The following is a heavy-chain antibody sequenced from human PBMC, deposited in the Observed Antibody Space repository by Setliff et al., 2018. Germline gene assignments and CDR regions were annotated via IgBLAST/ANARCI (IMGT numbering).Heavy chain of an antibody. V-gene: IGHV1-18*01. CDR2: ISPYNGDT. CDR3: ARDTYNPNWYGDRSFEY. D-gene: IGHD1-1*01. CDR1: GYGFTSYG. Sequence: GASVKVSCKASGYGFTSYGISWVRQAPGQGLEWMGWISPYNGDTSYTQKLQDRVTMTTDISTSTAFMELRSLTSDDTAIYYCARDTYNPNWYGDRSFEYWGQGTLVTGSS. J-gene: IGHJ4*02.